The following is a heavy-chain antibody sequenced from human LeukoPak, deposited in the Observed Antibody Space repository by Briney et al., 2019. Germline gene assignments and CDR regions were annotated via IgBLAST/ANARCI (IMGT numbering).Heavy chain of an antibody. CDR1: EFTFSSYG. D-gene: IGHD3-22*01. Sequence: GGSLRLSCAASEFTFSSYGMHWVRQAPGKGLEWVAVISYDGSNKHYAASVKGRFTISRDNPKNTLYLQMNSLRGEDTAVYYCAKETYTYETYYSDSSGSALDYWGQGTLVTVSS. J-gene: IGHJ4*02. CDR3: AKETYTYETYYSDSSGSALDY. CDR2: ISYDGSNK. V-gene: IGHV3-30*18.